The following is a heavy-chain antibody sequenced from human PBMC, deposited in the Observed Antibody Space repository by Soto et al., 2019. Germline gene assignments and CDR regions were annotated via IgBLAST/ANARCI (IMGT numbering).Heavy chain of an antibody. D-gene: IGHD6-19*01. Sequence: EVQLLESGGDFVQPGGSLRLSCAASGFTFSSYAMSWVRQAPGKGLEWVSGLSGSGVTTYYADSVKGRFIISRDNSKNTLVLQMNSLRAEDTAVYYCAKGVATIFDSSGCFDYWGQGTLVTVSS. V-gene: IGHV3-23*01. CDR1: GFTFSSYA. CDR2: LSGSGVTT. CDR3: AKGVATIFDSSGCFDY. J-gene: IGHJ4*02.